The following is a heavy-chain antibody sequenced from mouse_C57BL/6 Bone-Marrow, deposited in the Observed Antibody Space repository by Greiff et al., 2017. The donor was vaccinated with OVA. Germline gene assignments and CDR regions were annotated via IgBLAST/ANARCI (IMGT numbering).Heavy chain of an antibody. D-gene: IGHD2-5*01. CDR2: INPSNGGT. V-gene: IGHV1-53*01. CDR3: AREYSNYGGYYAMDY. Sequence: VQLQQPGTELVKPGASVKLSCKASGYTFTSYWMHWVKQRPGQGLEWIGNINPSNGGTNYNEKFESKATLTVDKSSSTAYMQLSSLTSEDSAVYYCAREYSNYGGYYAMDYWGQGTSVTVSS. CDR1: GYTFTSYW. J-gene: IGHJ4*01.